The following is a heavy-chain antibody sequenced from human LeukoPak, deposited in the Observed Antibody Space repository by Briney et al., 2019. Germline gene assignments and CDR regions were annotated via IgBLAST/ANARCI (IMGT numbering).Heavy chain of an antibody. D-gene: IGHD5-24*01. CDR3: ARDRRRWLQFGDAFNI. CDR1: GYTFTSYG. J-gene: IGHJ3*02. CDR2: ISAYNGNT. Sequence: ASVKVSCKASGYTFTSYGISGVRQAPGQGLEWMGWISAYNGNTNYAQKLQGRVTMTTDTSTSTAYMELRSLRSDDTAVYYCARDRRRWLQFGDAFNIWGQGTMVTVS. V-gene: IGHV1-18*01.